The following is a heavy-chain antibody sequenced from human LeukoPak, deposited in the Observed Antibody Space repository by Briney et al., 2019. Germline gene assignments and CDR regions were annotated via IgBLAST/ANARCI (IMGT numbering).Heavy chain of an antibody. CDR3: ARDLHIDGRPEGRDY. CDR1: GYTFTNYD. J-gene: IGHJ4*02. Sequence: ASVTVSCTASGYTFTNYDMHWVRQAPGQGLEWMGIINPSGGSTTYAQKFQGRVTMTRDTSTSTVYMELSGLRSEDTAVYYCARDLHIDGRPEGRDYWGQGTLVTVSS. D-gene: IGHD3-10*01. CDR2: INPSGGST. V-gene: IGHV1-46*01.